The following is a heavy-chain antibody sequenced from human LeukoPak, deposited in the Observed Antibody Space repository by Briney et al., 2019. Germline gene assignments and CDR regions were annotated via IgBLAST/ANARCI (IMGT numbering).Heavy chain of an antibody. CDR2: TYYRSKWYY. Sequence: SQTLSLTCAISGDSVSSNSAIWHWIRQSPSRGLEWLGRTYYRSKWYYDYAVSVKSRITISPDTSKNQFSLQLNSVTPEDTAIYYCARGPAGTFGYFHHWGQGTLVTVSS. D-gene: IGHD6-13*01. CDR3: ARGPAGTFGYFHH. J-gene: IGHJ1*01. V-gene: IGHV6-1*01. CDR1: GDSVSSNSAI.